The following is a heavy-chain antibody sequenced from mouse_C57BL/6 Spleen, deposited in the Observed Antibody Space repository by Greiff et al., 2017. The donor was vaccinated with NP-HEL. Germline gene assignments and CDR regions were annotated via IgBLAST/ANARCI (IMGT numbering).Heavy chain of an antibody. V-gene: IGHV1-53*01. CDR1: GYTFTSYW. Sequence: QVQLQQPGTELVKPGASVKLSCKASGYTFTSYWMHWVKQRPGQGLEWIGNINPSNGGTNYNEKFKSKATLTVDKSSSTAYMQLRSLTSEDSAVYYCARSRGPYSNYEFAYWGQGTLVTVSA. D-gene: IGHD2-5*01. CDR2: INPSNGGT. J-gene: IGHJ3*01. CDR3: ARSRGPYSNYEFAY.